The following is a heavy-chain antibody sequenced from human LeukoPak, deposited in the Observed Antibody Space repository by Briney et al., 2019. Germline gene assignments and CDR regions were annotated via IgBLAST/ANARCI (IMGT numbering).Heavy chain of an antibody. CDR1: GYILTSYA. Sequence: AASVKVSCKASGYILTSYAMHWVRQAPGQRLEWMGWINAGNGNTKYSQKFQGRVTITRDTSASTVYMELSSLRSEDTAVYYCARDIDRVFNWFDPWGQGTLVTVSS. CDR3: ARDIDRVFNWFDP. CDR2: INAGNGNT. V-gene: IGHV1-3*01. D-gene: IGHD6-13*01. J-gene: IGHJ5*02.